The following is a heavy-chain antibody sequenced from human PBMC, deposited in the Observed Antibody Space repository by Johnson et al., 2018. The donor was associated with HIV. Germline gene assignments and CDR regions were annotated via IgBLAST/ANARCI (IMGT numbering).Heavy chain of an antibody. V-gene: IGHV3-23*04. J-gene: IGHJ3*02. D-gene: IGHD6-13*01. CDR1: GFTFSSYA. Sequence: VQLVESGGGLVQPGGSLRLSCAASGFTFSSYAMSWVRQAPGKGLEWVSAISGRGGSTGYVDAMKGRFTIARDNARHSLYLQMNSLRAEETALYYCARGKGAAVGLDAFDIWGQGTMVTVSS. CDR2: ISGRGGST. CDR3: ARGKGAAVGLDAFDI.